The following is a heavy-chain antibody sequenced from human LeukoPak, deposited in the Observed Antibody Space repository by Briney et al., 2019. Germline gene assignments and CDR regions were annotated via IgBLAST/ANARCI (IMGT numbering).Heavy chain of an antibody. CDR3: ARGRYYDFWSGYYTGIYFDY. D-gene: IGHD3-3*01. CDR1: GGSISSYY. CDR2: IYYSGST. Sequence: SETLSLTCTVSGGSISSYYWSWIRQPPGKGLEWIGYIYYSGSTNYNPSLKSRVTISVDTSKNQFSLKLSSVTAADTAVYYCARGRYYDFWSGYYTGIYFDYWGQGTLVTVSS. J-gene: IGHJ4*02. V-gene: IGHV4-59*12.